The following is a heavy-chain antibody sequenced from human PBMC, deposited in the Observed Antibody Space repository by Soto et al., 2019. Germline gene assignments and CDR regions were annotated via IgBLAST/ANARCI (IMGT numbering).Heavy chain of an antibody. D-gene: IGHD6-13*01. V-gene: IGHV1-46*03. Sequence: ASVKVSCKASGYTFTSYYMHWVRQAPGQGLEWMGMINPSGGSTRYAQKFQGRVTMTRDTSTSTVYMELSSLRSEDTAVYYCATDSYSSSWYEYFQHWGQGTLVTVSS. CDR3: ATDSYSSSWYEYFQH. CDR2: INPSGGST. J-gene: IGHJ1*01. CDR1: GYTFTSYY.